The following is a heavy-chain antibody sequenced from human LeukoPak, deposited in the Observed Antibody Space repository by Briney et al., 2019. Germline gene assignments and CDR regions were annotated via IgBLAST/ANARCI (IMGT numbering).Heavy chain of an antibody. D-gene: IGHD6-13*01. Sequence: GGSQRLSCPAYGVTFSSYAMSWFRQAPGKGLEWVSSISGTGGTTYYADSVKGRFTISRDNSKSTLFLQMNSLRAEDTAVYYCARILNIAAAGRGFDIWGQGTLVTVSS. CDR1: GVTFSSYA. J-gene: IGHJ4*02. V-gene: IGHV3-23*01. CDR2: ISGTGGTT. CDR3: ARILNIAAAGRGFDI.